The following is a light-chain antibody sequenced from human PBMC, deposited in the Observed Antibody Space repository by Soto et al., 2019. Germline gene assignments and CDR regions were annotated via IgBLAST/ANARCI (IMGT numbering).Light chain of an antibody. CDR3: QQRSNWPPLT. CDR1: QSVNSY. J-gene: IGKJ4*01. Sequence: EIVLTQSPATLSLSPWERATLSCRASQSVNSYLAWYQQKPGQPPRLLIYDASTRATGIPARFSGSGSGTDFTLTISSLEPEDFAVYYCQQRSNWPPLTFGGGTKVEIK. CDR2: DAS. V-gene: IGKV3-11*01.